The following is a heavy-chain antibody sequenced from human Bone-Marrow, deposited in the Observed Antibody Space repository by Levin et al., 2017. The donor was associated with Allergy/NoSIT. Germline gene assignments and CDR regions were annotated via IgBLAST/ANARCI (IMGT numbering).Heavy chain of an antibody. Sequence: GGSLRLSCAASGFIFSNFWMHWVRQVPGKGLMFVSTIKPDGTGANYADSVKGRFTISRDNSKNTLFLEMNSLRVEDTAVYYCTNSLTGEASWGRGTLVTVSS. J-gene: IGHJ5*02. V-gene: IGHV3-74*01. CDR1: GFIFSNFW. CDR2: IKPDGTGA. CDR3: TNSLTGEAS. D-gene: IGHD7-27*01.